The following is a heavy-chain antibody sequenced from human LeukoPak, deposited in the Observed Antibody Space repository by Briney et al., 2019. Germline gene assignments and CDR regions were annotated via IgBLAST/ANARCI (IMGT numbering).Heavy chain of an antibody. D-gene: IGHD2-8*01. CDR2: ISSNGGST. CDR3: ARLYSDPV. CDR1: GFTFSSYA. V-gene: IGHV3-64*01. Sequence: GGSLRLSCAASGFTFSSYAMHWVRQAPGKGLEYVSAISSNGGSTYYANSVKGRFTISRDNSKNTLYLQMGSLRAEDMAVYYCARLYSDPVWGEGTTVTISS. J-gene: IGHJ6*04.